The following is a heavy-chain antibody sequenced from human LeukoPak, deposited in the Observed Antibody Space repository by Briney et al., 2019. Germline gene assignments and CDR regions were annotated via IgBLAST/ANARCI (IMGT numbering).Heavy chain of an antibody. CDR2: IFYGGKT. CDR1: GGYISSSTYF. J-gene: IGHJ5*02. D-gene: IGHD3-22*01. Sequence: SETLSLTCTVSGGYISSSTYFWGWIRQPPGKGLEWIGNIFYGGKTSYNPSLKSRVTISIDTSKDQFSLELTSMTAADTAVYYCARTRGTSYYYDSSGRPRPNWLDPWGQGTLVTVSS. V-gene: IGHV4-39*07. CDR3: ARTRGTSYYYDSSGRPRPNWLDP.